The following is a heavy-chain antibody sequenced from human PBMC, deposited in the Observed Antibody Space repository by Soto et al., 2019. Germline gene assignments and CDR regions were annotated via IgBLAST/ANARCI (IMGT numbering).Heavy chain of an antibody. CDR3: APRPGITIFGVASNWFDP. V-gene: IGHV3-23*01. Sequence: GGSLRLSCSASLLTFSIYAMSCFRQAPGKGLEWVSAISGSGGSTYYADSVKGRFTISRDNSKNTLYLQMNSLRAEDTAVYYCAPRPGITIFGVASNWFDPWGQGTLVTVSS. D-gene: IGHD3-3*01. J-gene: IGHJ5*02. CDR1: LLTFSIYA. CDR2: ISGSGGST.